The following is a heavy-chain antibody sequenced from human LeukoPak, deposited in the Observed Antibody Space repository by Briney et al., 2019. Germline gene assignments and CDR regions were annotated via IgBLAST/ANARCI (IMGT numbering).Heavy chain of an antibody. Sequence: GGSLRLSCAASGFTFDDYTMHWVRQAPGKGLEWVSLISWDGGSTYYADSVKGRFTISRDNSKNPLYLQMNSLRTEDTALYYCAKDITSGRGAFDIWGQGTMVTVSS. D-gene: IGHD3-10*01. CDR3: AKDITSGRGAFDI. J-gene: IGHJ3*02. CDR2: ISWDGGST. V-gene: IGHV3-43*01. CDR1: GFTFDDYT.